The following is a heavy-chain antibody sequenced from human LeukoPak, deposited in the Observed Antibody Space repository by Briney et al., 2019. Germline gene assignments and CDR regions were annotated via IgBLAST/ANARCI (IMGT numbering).Heavy chain of an antibody. CDR3: ARGAPIMVRGVITKGPFDY. Sequence: SETLSLTCTVSGGSISSSSYYWGWIRQPPGKGLEWIGSIYYSGSTYYNPSLKSRVTISVDTSKNQFSLKPSSVTAADTAVYYCARGAPIMVRGVITKGPFDYWGQGTLVTVSS. J-gene: IGHJ4*02. D-gene: IGHD3-10*01. CDR1: GGSISSSSYY. V-gene: IGHV4-39*07. CDR2: IYYSGST.